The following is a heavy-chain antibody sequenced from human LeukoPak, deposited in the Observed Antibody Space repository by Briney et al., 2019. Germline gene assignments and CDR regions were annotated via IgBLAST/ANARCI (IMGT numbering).Heavy chain of an antibody. V-gene: IGHV4-59*01. CDR2: IYYSGST. J-gene: IGHJ1*01. Sequence: SETLSLTCTVPGVSISSYYWSWIRQPPGKGLEWIGYIYYSGSTNYNPSLKSRVTISADTSKNQFSLKLSSVTAADTAVYYCARGGNMIVVATAFQHWGQGTLVTVSS. CDR3: ARGGNMIVVATAFQH. D-gene: IGHD3-22*01. CDR1: GVSISSYY.